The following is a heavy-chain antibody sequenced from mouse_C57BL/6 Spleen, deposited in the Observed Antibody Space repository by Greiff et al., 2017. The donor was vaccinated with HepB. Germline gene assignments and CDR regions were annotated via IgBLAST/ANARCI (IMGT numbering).Heavy chain of an antibody. V-gene: IGHV14-2*01. Sequence: VQLQQSGAELVKPGASVKLSCTASGFNIKDYYMHWVKQRTEQGLEWIGRIDPEDGETKYAPKFQGKATITADTSSNTAYLQRSSLTSEDTAVDYCARAYGSGLWYFDVWGTGTTVTVAS. CDR2: IDPEDGET. CDR1: GFNIKDYY. J-gene: IGHJ1*03. D-gene: IGHD1-1*01. CDR3: ARAYGSGLWYFDV.